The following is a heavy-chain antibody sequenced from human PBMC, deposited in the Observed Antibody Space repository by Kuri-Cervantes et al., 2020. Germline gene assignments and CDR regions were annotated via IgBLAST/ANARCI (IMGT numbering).Heavy chain of an antibody. J-gene: IGHJ3*02. V-gene: IGHV3-21*01. CDR1: GITFSSYS. CDR3: ARDMTI. D-gene: IGHD3-16*01. Sequence: GESLKICCAASGITFSSYSMNWVRQAPGKGLEWVPSISSSSSYIYYADSVKGRFTISRDNAKNSLYLQMNSLRAEDTAVYYCARDMTIWGQGTMVTVSS. CDR2: ISSSSSYI.